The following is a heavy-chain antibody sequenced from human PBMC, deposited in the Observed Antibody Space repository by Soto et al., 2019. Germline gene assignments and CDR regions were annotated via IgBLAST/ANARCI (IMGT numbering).Heavy chain of an antibody. V-gene: IGHV3-23*01. J-gene: IGHJ4*02. D-gene: IGHD3-9*01. CDR3: AKVGGVRYFDWSISG. Sequence: EVQLLESGGGLVQPGGSLRLSCAASGFTFSSYAMSWVRQAPGKGLEWVSAISGSGGSTYYADSVKGRFTISRDNSKNTLYLQMNSQRAEDAAVYYCAKVGGVRYFDWSISGGGQGTLVTVSS. CDR1: GFTFSSYA. CDR2: ISGSGGST.